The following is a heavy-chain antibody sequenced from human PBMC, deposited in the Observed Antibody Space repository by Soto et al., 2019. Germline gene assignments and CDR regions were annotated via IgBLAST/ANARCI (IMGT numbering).Heavy chain of an antibody. V-gene: IGHV1-18*01. J-gene: IGHJ5*02. Sequence: QVQLVQSGAEVKKPGASVKVSCKASGYTFTSYGISWVRQAPGQGLEWMRWSSAYNGNTNYAQKLQGRVTMTTDTSTSTAYMELRSLRSDDTAVYYCARAITGYSSSWYERDWFDPWGQGTLVTVSS. D-gene: IGHD6-13*01. CDR3: ARAITGYSSSWYERDWFDP. CDR2: SSAYNGNT. CDR1: GYTFTSYG.